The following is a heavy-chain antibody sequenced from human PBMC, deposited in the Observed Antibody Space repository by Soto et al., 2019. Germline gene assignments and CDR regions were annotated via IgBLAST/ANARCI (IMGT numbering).Heavy chain of an antibody. CDR1: GGSFSGYY. D-gene: IGHD6-6*01. Sequence: PSETLSLTCAVCGGSFSGYYWSWIRQPPGKGLEWIGEINHSGSTNYNPSLKSRVTISVDTSKNQFSLKLSSVTAADTAVYYCARGASVEQLVESNWFDPWGQGTLVTVSS. CDR3: ARGASVEQLVESNWFDP. CDR2: INHSGST. V-gene: IGHV4-34*01. J-gene: IGHJ5*02.